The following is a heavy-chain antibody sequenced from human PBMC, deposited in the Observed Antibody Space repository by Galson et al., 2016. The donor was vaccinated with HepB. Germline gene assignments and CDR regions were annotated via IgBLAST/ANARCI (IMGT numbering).Heavy chain of an antibody. CDR2: ISGSGYNT. CDR1: GFTFSNYG. CDR3: SRDMAMIRGIISTFDY. J-gene: IGHJ4*02. D-gene: IGHD3-10*01. V-gene: IGHV3-21*04. Sequence: SLRLSCAASGFTFSNYGMNWVRQAPGKGLEWVSIISGSGYNTNYADSVKGRFTISRDNANLYLQKKSLRVEDTSVYYCSRDMAMIRGIISTFDYWGQGTLVTVSS.